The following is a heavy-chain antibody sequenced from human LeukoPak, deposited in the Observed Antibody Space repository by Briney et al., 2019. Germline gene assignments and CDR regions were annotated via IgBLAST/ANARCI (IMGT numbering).Heavy chain of an antibody. CDR1: GFTFSSYA. J-gene: IGHJ4*02. Sequence: GGSLRLSCAASGFTFSSYAMSWVRQAPGKGLEWVSAISGSGGSTYYADSVKGRFTISRDNSKNTLYLRMNSLRAEDTAVYYCAKVDGGYSYGPFDYWGQGTLVTVSS. CDR2: ISGSGGST. V-gene: IGHV3-23*01. CDR3: AKVDGGYSYGPFDY. D-gene: IGHD5-18*01.